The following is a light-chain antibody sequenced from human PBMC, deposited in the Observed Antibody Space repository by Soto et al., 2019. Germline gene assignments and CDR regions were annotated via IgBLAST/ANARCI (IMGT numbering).Light chain of an antibody. J-gene: IGLJ3*02. CDR2: NTD. CDR3: AAWADRQTAFWV. CDR1: DSNMGSNP. V-gene: IGLV1-47*02. Sequence: QSVLTQPASASGTPGQRITISCSGGDSNMGSNPFFWYQQLPGTAPKLLISNTDQRPSGVPDRFSGAKSGPSASLAISGFRSGDEADYYCAAWADRQTAFWVFGGGTKLTVL.